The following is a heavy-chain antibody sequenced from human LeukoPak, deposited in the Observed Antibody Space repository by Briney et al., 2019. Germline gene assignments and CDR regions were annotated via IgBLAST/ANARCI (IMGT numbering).Heavy chain of an antibody. CDR2: FDGEDGET. Sequence: ASVKVSCKVSGYTLTVLSMRWVRQAPGKGLECMGGFDGEDGETNYVQTFQGRVTMTEETSTDTAYMELRTLRSEETRVYYCVRVLVRGVKGAEYVHYSGQGTL. J-gene: IGHJ4*02. V-gene: IGHV1-24*01. CDR1: GYTLTVLS. CDR3: VRVLVRGVKGAEYVHY. D-gene: IGHD3-10*01.